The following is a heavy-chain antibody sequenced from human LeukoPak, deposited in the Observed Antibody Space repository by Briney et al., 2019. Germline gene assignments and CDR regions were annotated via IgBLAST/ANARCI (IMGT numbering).Heavy chain of an antibody. V-gene: IGHV1-46*01. J-gene: IGHJ4*02. CDR2: ISPSGGST. D-gene: IGHD1-26*01. CDR3: ARGPDSGSYYPFDY. CDR1: GYTFTSNY. Sequence: ASVKVSCKAFGYTFTSNYMHWVRQAPGQGPEWMGVISPSGGSTTYAQKFQGRVTLTRDMSTSTDYLEVSRLRSDDTAIYYCARGPDSGSYYPFDYWGQGTLVTVSS.